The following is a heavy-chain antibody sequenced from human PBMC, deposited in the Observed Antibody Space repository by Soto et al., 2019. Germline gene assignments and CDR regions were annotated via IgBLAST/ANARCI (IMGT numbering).Heavy chain of an antibody. CDR1: GGTFSNYA. V-gene: IGHV1-69*12. Sequence: QVQLVQSGAEVKKPGSSVKVSCKASGGTFSNYAISWVRQAPGQGLEWMGGIIPIFGTTNYAQRFQGRVTITADESTSTAYMEPSSLRSEDTAVYYCARVSSSWYKDYFDYWGQGTLVTVSS. CDR2: IIPIFGTT. J-gene: IGHJ4*02. D-gene: IGHD6-13*01. CDR3: ARVSSSWYKDYFDY.